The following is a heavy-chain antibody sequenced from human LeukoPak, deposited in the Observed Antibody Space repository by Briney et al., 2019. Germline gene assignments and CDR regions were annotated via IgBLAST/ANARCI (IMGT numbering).Heavy chain of an antibody. Sequence: PSETLPLTCSVSGGSISNYFWTWIRQPPGKGLEWIGYIYSSGSTYYNPSLKSRVTISVDTSKNRFSLKLSTVTAADTAVYYCARRPTGDPKFDYWGQGTLVTVSS. V-gene: IGHV4-59*08. D-gene: IGHD7-27*01. CDR2: IYSSGST. J-gene: IGHJ4*02. CDR3: ARRPTGDPKFDY. CDR1: GGSISNYF.